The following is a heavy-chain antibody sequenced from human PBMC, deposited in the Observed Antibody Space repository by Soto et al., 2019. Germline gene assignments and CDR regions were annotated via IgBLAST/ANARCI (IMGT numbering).Heavy chain of an antibody. CDR3: ARDSFFYDSGAYSHNAFDL. J-gene: IGHJ3*01. V-gene: IGHV4-30-4*08. CDR2: IYHTGKT. CDR1: GDAIYIGGYY. Sequence: QVQLQESGPGLVKPSQTLSLTCTVSGDAIYIGGYYWTWIRQHPGKGLEWIGYIYHTGKTYYNPSLQSGVYMSVHTSKNEFSLELSSVTAADTAVYYCARDSFFYDSGAYSHNAFDLWGRGTTVTVS. D-gene: IGHD3-22*01.